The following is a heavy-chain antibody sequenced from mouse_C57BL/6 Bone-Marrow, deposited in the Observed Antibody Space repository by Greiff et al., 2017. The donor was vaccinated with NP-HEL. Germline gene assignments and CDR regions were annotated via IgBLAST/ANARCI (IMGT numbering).Heavy chain of an antibody. Sequence: EVKVVESGGGLVKPGGSLKLSCAASGFTFSSYTMSWVRQTPEKRLEWVATISGGGGNTYYPDSVKGRFTISRDNAKNTLYLQMSSLRSEDTALYYCARHMDYPSVWYFDVWGTGTTVTVSS. CDR3: ARHMDYPSVWYFDV. V-gene: IGHV5-9*01. J-gene: IGHJ1*03. CDR2: ISGGGGNT. D-gene: IGHD2-4*01. CDR1: GFTFSSYT.